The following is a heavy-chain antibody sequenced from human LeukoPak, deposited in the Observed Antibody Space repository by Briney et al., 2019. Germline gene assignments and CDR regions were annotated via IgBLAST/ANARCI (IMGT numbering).Heavy chain of an antibody. D-gene: IGHD5-12*01. J-gene: IGHJ4*02. CDR3: ARESTYSGYDLADY. CDR2: INAGNGNT. Sequence: ASVKVSCKASGYTLTSYAMHWVRQAPGQRLEWMGWINAGNGNTKYSQKFQGRVTITRDTSASTAYMELSSMRSEDTAVYYCARESTYSGYDLADYWGQGSLVTVSS. V-gene: IGHV1-3*01. CDR1: GYTLTSYA.